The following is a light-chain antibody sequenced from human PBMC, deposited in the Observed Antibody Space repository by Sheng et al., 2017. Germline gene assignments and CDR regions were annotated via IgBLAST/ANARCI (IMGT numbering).Light chain of an antibody. CDR1: KLGDKY. CDR3: QAWDSSTYV. Sequence: SYELTQSPSVSVSPGQTANITCSGDKLGDKYASWYQQKPGQAPIVVIYYDNKRPSGIPERFSGSNSGNTATLTISGTQAMDEADYYCQAWDSSTYVFGTGTKLTVL. V-gene: IGLV3-1*01. J-gene: IGLJ1*01. CDR2: YDN.